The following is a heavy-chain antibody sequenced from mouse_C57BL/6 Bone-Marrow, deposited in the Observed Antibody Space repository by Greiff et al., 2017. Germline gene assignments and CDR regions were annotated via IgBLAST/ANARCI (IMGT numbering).Heavy chain of an antibody. V-gene: IGHV1-64*01. J-gene: IGHJ4*01. CDR2: IHPNSGST. CDR3: AREGMITARGYYAMDY. D-gene: IGHD2-4*01. CDR1: GYTFTSYW. Sequence: QVQLQQPGAELVKPGASVKLSCKASGYTFTSYWVKQRPGQGLEWIGMIHPNSGSTNYNEKFKSKATLTVDKSSSTAYMQLSSLTSEDSAVYYCAREGMITARGYYAMDYWGQGTSVTVSS.